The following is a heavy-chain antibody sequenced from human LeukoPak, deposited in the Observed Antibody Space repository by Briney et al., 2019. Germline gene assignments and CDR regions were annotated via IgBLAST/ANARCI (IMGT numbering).Heavy chain of an antibody. D-gene: IGHD6-19*01. CDR3: AKGPREAVAGYYYYYYYYMDV. J-gene: IGHJ6*03. CDR2: ISGSGGST. Sequence: GGSLRLSCAASAFTFSSYAMNWVRQAPGKGLEWVSAISGSGGSTYYADSVKGRFTISRDNSKDTLYLQMNSLRAEDTAVYYCAKGPREAVAGYYYYYYYYMDVWGKGTTVTVSS. CDR1: AFTFSSYA. V-gene: IGHV3-23*01.